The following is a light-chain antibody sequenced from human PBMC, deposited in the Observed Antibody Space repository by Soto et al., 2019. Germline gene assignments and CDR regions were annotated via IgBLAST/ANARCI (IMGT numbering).Light chain of an antibody. CDR3: QQYGSSRT. J-gene: IGKJ1*01. V-gene: IGKV3-20*01. CDR1: QSVSSSY. CDR2: GAS. Sequence: EIVLTQSPSTLTLSPGERATLSCRASQSVSSSYLAWYQQKPGQALRLLIYGASSRATGIPDRFSGSGSGTDFTLTISRLEPEDFAVYYCQQYGSSRTFGQGTKVEIK.